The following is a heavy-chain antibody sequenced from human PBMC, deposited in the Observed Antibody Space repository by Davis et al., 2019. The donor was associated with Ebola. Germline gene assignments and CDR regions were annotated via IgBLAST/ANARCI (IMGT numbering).Heavy chain of an antibody. D-gene: IGHD6-13*01. Sequence: GGSLRLSCAASRFTFSSYSMNWVRQAPGKGLEWVSSISSSSSYIYYADSVKGRFTISRDNAKNSLYLQMNSLRAEDTAVYYCARRIAAADQLLDYWGQGTLVTVSS. J-gene: IGHJ4*02. V-gene: IGHV3-21*01. CDR1: RFTFSSYS. CDR2: ISSSSSYI. CDR3: ARRIAAADQLLDY.